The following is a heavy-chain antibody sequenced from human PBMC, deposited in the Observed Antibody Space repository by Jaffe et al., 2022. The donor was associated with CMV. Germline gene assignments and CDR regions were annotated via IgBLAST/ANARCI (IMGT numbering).Heavy chain of an antibody. CDR3: ARLPKRGVNGDFMYYFDY. CDR1: GYSFTSYW. V-gene: IGHV5-51*01. Sequence: EVQLVQSGAEVKKPGESLKISCKGSGYSFTSYWIGWVRQMPGKGLEWMGIIYPGDSDTRYSPSFQGQVTISADKSISTAYLQWSSLKASDTAMYYCARLPKRGVNGDFMYYFDYWGQGTLVTVSS. D-gene: IGHD4-17*01. CDR2: IYPGDSDT. J-gene: IGHJ4*02.